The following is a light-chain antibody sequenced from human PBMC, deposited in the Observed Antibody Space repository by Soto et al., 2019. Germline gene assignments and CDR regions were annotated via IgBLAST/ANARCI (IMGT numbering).Light chain of an antibody. CDR3: QQYNNWPPYT. Sequence: EIVMTQSPATLSMSPGERATLSCRASQSVSSNLAWYQQKPGQAPRLLIYGASTRATGIPARFSGSGSGTEFTLTISSLQSEYFAVYYCQQYNNWPPYTFGHGTKLEIK. V-gene: IGKV3-15*01. J-gene: IGKJ2*01. CDR2: GAS. CDR1: QSVSSN.